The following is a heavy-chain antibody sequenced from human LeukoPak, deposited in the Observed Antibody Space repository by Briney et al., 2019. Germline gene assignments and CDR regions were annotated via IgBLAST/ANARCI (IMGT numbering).Heavy chain of an antibody. CDR2: MNPNSGNT. CDR1: GYTFTSYD. J-gene: IGHJ4*02. V-gene: IGHV1-8*03. D-gene: IGHD2-8*01. Sequence: VASVKVSCEASGYTFTSYDINWVRQATGQGLEWMGWMNPNSGNTGYAKKFQGRVTITRNTSISTAYMELSSLRSDDTAVYYCAREGLVLMVYVLFDYWGQGTLVTVSS. CDR3: AREGLVLMVYVLFDY.